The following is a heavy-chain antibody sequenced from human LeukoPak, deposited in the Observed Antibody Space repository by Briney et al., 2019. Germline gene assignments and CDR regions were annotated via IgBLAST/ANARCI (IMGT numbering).Heavy chain of an antibody. V-gene: IGHV3-48*02. CDR2: ISSSTGMI. D-gene: IGHD2-2*01. CDR1: GFNFSSYS. CDR3: AREFPPHCSSTSCYPDH. J-gene: IGHJ5*02. Sequence: PGGSLRLSCAASGFNFSSYSINWVRQAPGQGLEWLSCISSSTGMIYYADSVQGRFTISRDSAKNSLYLQMDSLRDEDTAMYYCAREFPPHCSSTSCYPDHWGQGTLVTVAS.